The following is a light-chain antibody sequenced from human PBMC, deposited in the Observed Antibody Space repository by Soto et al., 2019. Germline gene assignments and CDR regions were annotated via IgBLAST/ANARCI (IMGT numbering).Light chain of an antibody. Sequence: EIVMTQSPATLSVSPGERATLSCRASQSVSSSLAWYQHKPGQAPRLLSYGASTRATGTPARFSGSGSGTEFTLTISSLQSEDVAVYYCQQYDNWPRTFGQGTKVEIK. V-gene: IGKV3-15*01. J-gene: IGKJ1*01. CDR1: QSVSSS. CDR3: QQYDNWPRT. CDR2: GAS.